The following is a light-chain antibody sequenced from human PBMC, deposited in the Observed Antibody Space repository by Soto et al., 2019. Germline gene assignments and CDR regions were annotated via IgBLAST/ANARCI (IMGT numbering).Light chain of an antibody. CDR2: GAS. CDR3: QQYDNWLRT. V-gene: IGKV3-15*01. J-gene: IGKJ2*01. Sequence: EIVMTQSPATLSVSPGEIATLSCRASQSVSSNLAWYQQKPGQAPRLLIYGASTRATGTPEGFSGIGSGTEFTLTISSLQSEDLAVYYCQQYDNWLRTFGQGTKLEIK. CDR1: QSVSSN.